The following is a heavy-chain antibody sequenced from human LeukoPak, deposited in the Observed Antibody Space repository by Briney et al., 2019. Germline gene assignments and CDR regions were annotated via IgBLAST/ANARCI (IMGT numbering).Heavy chain of an antibody. Sequence: SQTLSLTCAISGNSVSSNSAAWNWISQYPSKGLEWLGRKYYRSKWYNDYAVSVKSRITINPATSKNQFSLHLNSVTPEDTAVYFCARGLLFTGLDYWGQGTLVTVSS. CDR3: ARGLLFTGLDY. D-gene: IGHD1-26*01. J-gene: IGHJ4*02. CDR2: KYYRSKWYN. CDR1: GNSVSSNSAA. V-gene: IGHV6-1*01.